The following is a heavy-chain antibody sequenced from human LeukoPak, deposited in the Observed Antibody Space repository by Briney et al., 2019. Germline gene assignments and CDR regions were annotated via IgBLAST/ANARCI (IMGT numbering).Heavy chain of an antibody. V-gene: IGHV3-74*01. CDR2: ISRDGTT. CDR3: AKDLLYGSGSTYFDY. J-gene: IGHJ4*02. D-gene: IGHD3-10*01. Sequence: GGSLRLSCAASGFTFSNYWLHWVRQVPGKGLVWLSLISRDGTTSYADSVKGRFTISRDNSKNTLYLQMNSLRAEDTAVYYCAKDLLYGSGSTYFDYWGQGTLVTVSS. CDR1: GFTFSNYW.